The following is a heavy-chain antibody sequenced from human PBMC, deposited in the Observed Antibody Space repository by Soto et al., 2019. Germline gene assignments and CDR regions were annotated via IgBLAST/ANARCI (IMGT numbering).Heavy chain of an antibody. Sequence: PGGSLRLSCAASGFPFSSYAMSWVRQAAGKGLEWVSAISGSGGSTYYADSVKGRFTISRDNSKNTLYLQMNSLRAEDTAVYYCAKQRTTVTTRPIDYWGQGTLVTVSS. J-gene: IGHJ4*02. CDR2: ISGSGGST. CDR3: AKQRTTVTTRPIDY. D-gene: IGHD4-4*01. V-gene: IGHV3-23*01. CDR1: GFPFSSYA.